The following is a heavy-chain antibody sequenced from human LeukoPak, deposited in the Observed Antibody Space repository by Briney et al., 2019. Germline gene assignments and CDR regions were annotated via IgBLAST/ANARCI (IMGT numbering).Heavy chain of an antibody. Sequence: SETLSLTCSVSGDSMGTNYWSWIRQRPGKGLEWIGYAHSSGHTRSIPSLQSRVSISVDMSKKHLSLRLTSVTAADTAVYYCARDTYDFGGQSEDYFGSWGQGTMVLVSS. V-gene: IGHV4-59*01. CDR2: AHSSGHT. D-gene: IGHD4/OR15-4a*01. J-gene: IGHJ3*01. CDR1: GDSMGTNY. CDR3: ARDTYDFGGQSEDYFGS.